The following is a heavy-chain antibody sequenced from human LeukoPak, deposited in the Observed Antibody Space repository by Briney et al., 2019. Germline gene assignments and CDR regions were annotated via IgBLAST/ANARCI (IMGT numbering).Heavy chain of an antibody. V-gene: IGHV3-33*08. CDR3: ASAYCGGDCYSGYFDY. CDR2: IWYDGSNK. Sequence: GGSLRLSCAASGFTFSSYAMSWVRQAPGKGLEWVAVIWYDGSNKYYADSVKGRFTISRGNSKNTLYLQMNSLRAEDTAVYYCASAYCGGDCYSGYFDYWGQGTLVTVSS. CDR1: GFTFSSYA. J-gene: IGHJ4*02. D-gene: IGHD2-21*02.